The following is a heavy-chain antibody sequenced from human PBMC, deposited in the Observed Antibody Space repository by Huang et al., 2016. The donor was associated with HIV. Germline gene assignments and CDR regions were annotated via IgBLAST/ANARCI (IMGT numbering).Heavy chain of an antibody. V-gene: IGHV3-30*18. J-gene: IGHJ4*02. Sequence: QVHLEESGGGVVQPGRPLRLSCTACGFMFSTFGIDWVRQAPGKRLEWVAGISNDGSRKYYVDSVKGRFTISRDNSKNIVYLQMNSLRPEDTAVYYCAKPSGDYEFFDFWGQGTVVTVSS. CDR2: ISNDGSRK. D-gene: IGHD4-17*01. CDR1: GFMFSTFG. CDR3: AKPSGDYEFFDF.